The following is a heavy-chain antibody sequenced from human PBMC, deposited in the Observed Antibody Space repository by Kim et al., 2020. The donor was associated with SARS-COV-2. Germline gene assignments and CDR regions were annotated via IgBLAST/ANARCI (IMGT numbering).Heavy chain of an antibody. D-gene: IGHD2-2*01. CDR1: GGTFSSYA. Sequence: SVKVSCKASGGTFSSYAISWVRQAPGQGLEWMGGIIPIFGTANYAQKFQGRVTITADESTSTAYMELSSLRSEDTAVYYCARDCPHEYQLLFPPCFDYWGQGSLVTVSS. V-gene: IGHV1-69*13. CDR3: ARDCPHEYQLLFPPCFDY. J-gene: IGHJ4*02. CDR2: IIPIFGTA.